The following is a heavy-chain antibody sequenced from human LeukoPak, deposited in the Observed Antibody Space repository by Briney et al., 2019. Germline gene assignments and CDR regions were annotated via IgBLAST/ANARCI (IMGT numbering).Heavy chain of an antibody. D-gene: IGHD3-10*01. CDR1: GFAFRSYS. CDR2: MTSVTCS. CDR3: ASADYYGSGSHYTCRGLDY. V-gene: IGHV3-21*01. Sequence: PGGSLRLSCAASGFAFRSYSMHWVRLPPCKGLAGVSSMTSVTCSDYAASVKGRFTISRDNAKNSLYLQMNNLRVEDTAVYYCASADYYGSGSHYTCRGLDYWGQGTLVTVSS. J-gene: IGHJ4*02.